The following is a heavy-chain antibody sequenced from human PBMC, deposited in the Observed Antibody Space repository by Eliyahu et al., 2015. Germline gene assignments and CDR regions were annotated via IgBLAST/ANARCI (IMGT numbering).Heavy chain of an antibody. J-gene: IGHJ4*02. CDR1: GFAFSNYA. CDR3: ASIQGLWYAKFHPDY. D-gene: IGHD2-15*01. V-gene: IGHV3-21*01. CDR2: ISGSGKTT. Sequence: EVQLVESGGGLVKPGGSLRLSCAAXGFAFSNYAMNXVRQAPGKGLEWLSSISGSGKTTYYADSVKGRFTISRENANNSLYLQMSSLRPEDTALYYCASIQGLWYAKFHPDYWGQGTPVTVSS.